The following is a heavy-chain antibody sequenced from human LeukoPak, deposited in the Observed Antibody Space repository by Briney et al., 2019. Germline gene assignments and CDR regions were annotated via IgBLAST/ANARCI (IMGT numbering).Heavy chain of an antibody. D-gene: IGHD6-19*01. V-gene: IGHV1-24*01. CDR1: GYTLTELS. J-gene: IGHJ4*02. CDR3: ATGQQWLVYFVY. CDR2: FDPEDGET. Sequence: ASVKVSCKVSGYTLTELSMHWVRRAPGKGLEWMGGFDPEDGETIYAQKFQGRVTMTEDTSTDTAYMELSSLRSEDTAVYYCATGQQWLVYFVYWGQGTLVTVSS.